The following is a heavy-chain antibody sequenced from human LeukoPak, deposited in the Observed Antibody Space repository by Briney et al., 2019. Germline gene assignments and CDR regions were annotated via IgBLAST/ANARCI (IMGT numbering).Heavy chain of an antibody. CDR3: ARGGYSGYDYSPLYYYYMDV. CDR2: ISYDGSNK. V-gene: IGHV3-30*04. CDR1: GFTFSSYA. Sequence: GGSLRLSCAASGFTFSSYAMHWVRQAPGKGLEWVAVISYDGSNKYYADSVKGRFTISRDNSKNTLYLQMNSLRAEATAVYYCARGGYSGYDYSPLYYYYMDVWGKGTTVTVSS. D-gene: IGHD5-12*01. J-gene: IGHJ6*03.